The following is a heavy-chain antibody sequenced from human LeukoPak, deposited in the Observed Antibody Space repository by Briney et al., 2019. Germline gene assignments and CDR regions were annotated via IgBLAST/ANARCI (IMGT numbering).Heavy chain of an antibody. CDR2: IYYSGST. J-gene: IGHJ4*02. V-gene: IGHV4-59*01. CDR1: GGSTSSYY. CDR3: ARRGSGSWWVFDY. D-gene: IGHD6-19*01. Sequence: SETLSLTCTVSGGSTSSYYWSWLRQPPGKGLEWIGYIYYSGSTNYNPSLKSRVTISVDTSKNQFSLKLSSVTAADTAVYYCARRGSGSWWVFDYWGQGTLVTVSS.